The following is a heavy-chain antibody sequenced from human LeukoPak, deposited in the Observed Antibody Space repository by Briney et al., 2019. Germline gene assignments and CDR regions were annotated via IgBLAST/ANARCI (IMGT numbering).Heavy chain of an antibody. CDR2: INHRGST. J-gene: IGHJ4*02. CDR1: GGSFSGYY. D-gene: IGHD4-17*01. Sequence: SETLSLTCAVYGGSFSGYYWSCIRQPPGKGLEWIGQINHRGSTNYNPSLKSRVPISVDTSKHQFSLSLSSVTVADTAVYYCARAGTNLGDYDFWGQGTLVTVSS. V-gene: IGHV4-34*01. CDR3: ARAGTNLGDYDF.